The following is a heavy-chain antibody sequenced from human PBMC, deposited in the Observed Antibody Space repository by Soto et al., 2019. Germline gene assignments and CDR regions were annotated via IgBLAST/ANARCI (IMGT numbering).Heavy chain of an antibody. D-gene: IGHD1-1*01. CDR2: MSLSGGT. J-gene: IGHJ3*02. V-gene: IGHV4-34*01. CDR3: ARVERGTATTVVGAFDI. CDR1: GEFVSSGNYY. Sequence: QVQLQQWGAGLLKPSETLSLTCAVSGEFVSSGNYYWSWIRQPPGKGLEWIGEMSLSGGTHFNPSLKSRVIISVDTSKNQFSLKMSSVTAADTALYYCARVERGTATTVVGAFDIWGPGTMVTVSS.